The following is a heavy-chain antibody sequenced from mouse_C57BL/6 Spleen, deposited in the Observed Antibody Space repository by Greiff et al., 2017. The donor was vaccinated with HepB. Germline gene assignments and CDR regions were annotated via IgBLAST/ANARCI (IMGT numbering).Heavy chain of an antibody. CDR2: IYPGSGNT. Sequence: VQLQQSGAELVRPGASVKLSCKASGYTFTDYYINWVKQRPGQGLEWIARIYPGSGNTYYNEKFKGKATLTAEKSSSTAYMQLSSLTSEDSAVYFCARWDYGNHYWGQGTTLTVSS. CDR3: ARWDYGNHY. J-gene: IGHJ2*01. CDR1: GYTFTDYY. D-gene: IGHD2-1*01. V-gene: IGHV1-76*01.